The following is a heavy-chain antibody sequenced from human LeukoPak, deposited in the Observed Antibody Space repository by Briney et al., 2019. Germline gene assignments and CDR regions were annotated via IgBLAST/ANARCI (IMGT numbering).Heavy chain of an antibody. CDR2: IWYDGSNK. CDR3: AKAGGSSSHYYYYYMDV. Sequence: GGSLRLSCAASGFTFSSYGMHWVRQAPGKGLEWAAVIWYDGSNKYYADSVKGRFTISRDNSKNTLYLQMNSLRAEDTAVYYCAKAGGSSSHYYYYYMDVWGKGTTVTVSS. V-gene: IGHV3-33*06. CDR1: GFTFSSYG. J-gene: IGHJ6*03. D-gene: IGHD6-6*01.